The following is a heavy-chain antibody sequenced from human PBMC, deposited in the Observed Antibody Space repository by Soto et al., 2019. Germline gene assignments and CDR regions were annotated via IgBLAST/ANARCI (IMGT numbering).Heavy chain of an antibody. J-gene: IGHJ4*02. Sequence: EGCLRLSNAASGFTFSDYRMNWVRQATGKGLEWGSYISSGSRTIYYADSVKGRFTISRENAKNSLYLQMNSLRAGDTAVYYCASGGRSIAASHTPEGFDYWGQGTLVTVSS. CDR1: GFTFSDYR. V-gene: IGHV3-48*01. CDR2: ISSGSRTI. D-gene: IGHD6-6*01. CDR3: ASGGRSIAASHTPEGFDY.